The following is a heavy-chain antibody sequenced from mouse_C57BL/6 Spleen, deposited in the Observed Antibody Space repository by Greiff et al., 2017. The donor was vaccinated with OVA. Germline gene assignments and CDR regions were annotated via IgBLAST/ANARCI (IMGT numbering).Heavy chain of an antibody. Sequence: EVKLMESGGGLVKPGGSLKLSCAASGFTFSSYAMSWVRQTPEKRLEWVATISDGGSYTYYPDNVKGRFTISRDNAKNNLYLQMSHLKSEDTAMYYCARSYDGYSHFDYWGQGTTLTVSS. J-gene: IGHJ2*01. V-gene: IGHV5-4*03. CDR2: ISDGGSYT. CDR3: ARSYDGYSHFDY. CDR1: GFTFSSYA. D-gene: IGHD2-3*01.